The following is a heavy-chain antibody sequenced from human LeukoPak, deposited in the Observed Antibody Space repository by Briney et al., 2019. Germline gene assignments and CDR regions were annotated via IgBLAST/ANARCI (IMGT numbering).Heavy chain of an antibody. J-gene: IGHJ4*02. Sequence: GGSLRLSCAASGFSFRSYWMSWVRQPPGKGLEWVANIKQDGSDKYYVDSVKGRFTISRDNAKNSLYLQMNGLRVEDTAVYYCATGWASHDYWGQGTLVTVSS. D-gene: IGHD6-19*01. V-gene: IGHV3-7*01. CDR1: GFSFRSYW. CDR2: IKQDGSDK. CDR3: ATGWASHDY.